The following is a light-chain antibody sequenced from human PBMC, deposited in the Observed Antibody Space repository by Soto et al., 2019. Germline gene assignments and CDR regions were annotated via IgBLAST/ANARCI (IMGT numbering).Light chain of an antibody. CDR2: GNS. CDR1: SSNIGAGYD. Sequence: QSVLKQPPSVSGAPGPRVTISCTGSSSNIGAGYDVHWYQQLPGTAPKLLIYGNSNRPSGVPDRFSGSKSGTSASLAITGLQAEDEADYYGQSYDSSLSAVIFGGGTKLTVL. CDR3: QSYDSSLSAVI. V-gene: IGLV1-40*01. J-gene: IGLJ2*01.